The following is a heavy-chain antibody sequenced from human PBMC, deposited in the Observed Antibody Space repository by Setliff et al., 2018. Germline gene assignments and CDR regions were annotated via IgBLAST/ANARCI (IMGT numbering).Heavy chain of an antibody. CDR1: GYSISSGYI. CDR3: ARDGNNWNDLDY. V-gene: IGHV3-11*04. CDR2: IGESGNNI. D-gene: IGHD1-20*01. J-gene: IGHJ4*01. Sequence: LSLTCTVSGYSISSGYIWGWIRQPPGKGQEWVSYIGESGNNIHYADSVKGRFTISRDNAKNSLYLQMNSLRVEDTALYYCARDGNNWNDLDYWGHGTLVTVSS.